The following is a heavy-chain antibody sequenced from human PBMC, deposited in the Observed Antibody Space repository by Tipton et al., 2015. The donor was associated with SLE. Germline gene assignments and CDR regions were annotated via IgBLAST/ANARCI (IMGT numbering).Heavy chain of an antibody. V-gene: IGHV3-23*01. CDR1: GFTFSDHA. CDR2: ISGSDGST. J-gene: IGHJ6*02. CDR3: AKDVVNSYYYYYYRLDV. Sequence: SLRLSCAASGFTFSDHAMNWVRQAPGKGLEWVSAISGSDGSTYYADAVKGRFTISRDNSKSTLYLQMNSLRVEDTAVYYCAKDVVNSYYYYYYRLDVWGQGTTVTVSS.